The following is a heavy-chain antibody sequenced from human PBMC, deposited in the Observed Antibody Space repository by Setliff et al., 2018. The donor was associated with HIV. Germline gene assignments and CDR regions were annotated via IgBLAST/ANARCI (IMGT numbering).Heavy chain of an antibody. CDR1: GFTFNHYG. J-gene: IGHJ6*02. Sequence: GASVKVSCKTSGFTFNHYGITWVRQAPGQGLEWMGWISAYNGDTKYSQTFQGRVTMTTDTSTATAFMELRSLRSDDTAVYYCARDPSNTYYYYGMDVWGQGTTVTVSS. V-gene: IGHV1-18*01. CDR2: ISAYNGDT. CDR3: ARDPSNTYYYYGMDV.